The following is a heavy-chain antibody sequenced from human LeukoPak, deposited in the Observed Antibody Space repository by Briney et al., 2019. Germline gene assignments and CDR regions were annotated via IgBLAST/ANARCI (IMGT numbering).Heavy chain of an antibody. CDR3: AKDNRLGEQYNWFDP. V-gene: IGHV3-23*01. CDR2: ISPNGGGT. Sequence: GGSLRLSCAASGFTFSSYAMSWVRQAPGKGLEWVSDISPNGGGTNYADSVRGRFTISRDNSKNTLYLQMNSLRAEDTAAYHCAKDNRLGEQYNWFDPWGQGTLVTVSS. J-gene: IGHJ5*02. D-gene: IGHD3-10*01. CDR1: GFTFSSYA.